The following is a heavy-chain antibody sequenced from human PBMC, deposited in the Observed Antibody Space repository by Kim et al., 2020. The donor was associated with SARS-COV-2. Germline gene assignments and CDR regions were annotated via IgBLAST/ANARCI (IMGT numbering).Heavy chain of an antibody. Sequence: GGSLRLSCAASGFTFSSYGMHWVRQAPGKGLEWVAVISYDGSNKYYADSVKGRFTISRDNSKNTLYLQMNSLRAEDTAVYYCAKETPRFGDLRGYFQHWGQGTLVTVSS. CDR2: ISYDGSNK. CDR1: GFTFSSYG. D-gene: IGHD3-10*01. CDR3: AKETPRFGDLRGYFQH. V-gene: IGHV3-30*18. J-gene: IGHJ1*01.